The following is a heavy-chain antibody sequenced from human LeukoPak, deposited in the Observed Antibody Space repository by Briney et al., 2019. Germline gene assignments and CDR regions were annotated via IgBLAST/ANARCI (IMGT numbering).Heavy chain of an antibody. Sequence: PGGSLRLSCAASGFTFRDYVMNWVRQAPGKGLEWVSSLTGNGGSIYYADSVKGRFTISRDNSKNTLYLQMNSLRAEDTAVYYCARELWESGDYWGQGTLLTVSS. J-gene: IGHJ4*02. CDR3: ARELWESGDY. CDR1: GFTFRDYV. V-gene: IGHV3-23*01. D-gene: IGHD3-16*01. CDR2: LTGNGGSI.